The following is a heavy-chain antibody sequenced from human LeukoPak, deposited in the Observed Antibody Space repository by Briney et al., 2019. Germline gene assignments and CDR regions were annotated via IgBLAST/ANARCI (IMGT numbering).Heavy chain of an antibody. CDR1: GFTFSSYA. V-gene: IGHV3-23*01. D-gene: IGHD1-1*01. CDR2: ISGSGGST. Sequence: GGSLRLSCAASGFTFSSYAMSWVRQAPGKGLEGVSVISGSGGSTYYADSVKGRFTISRDNSKNTLYLQMNSLRAEDTAVYYCARDRHNAPGAYYYYGMDVWGQGTTVTVSS. CDR3: ARDRHNAPGAYYYYGMDV. J-gene: IGHJ6*02.